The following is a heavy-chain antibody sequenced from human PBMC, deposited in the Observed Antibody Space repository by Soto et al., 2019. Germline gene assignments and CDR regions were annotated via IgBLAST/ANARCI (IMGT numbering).Heavy chain of an antibody. CDR1: GYTFTSYD. CDR3: ARVPGGYGSIGFDY. J-gene: IGHJ4*02. D-gene: IGHD3-10*01. CDR2: MNPNSGNT. Sequence: ASVKVSCKASGYTFTSYDINWVRQATGQGLEWMGWMNPNSGNTGYAQKFQGRVTMTRNTSISTAYMELSSLRSEDTAVYYCARVPGGYGSIGFDYWGQGTLVTVSS. V-gene: IGHV1-8*01.